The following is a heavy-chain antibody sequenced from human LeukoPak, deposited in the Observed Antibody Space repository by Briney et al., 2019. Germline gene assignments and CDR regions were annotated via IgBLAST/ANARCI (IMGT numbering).Heavy chain of an antibody. CDR3: ARVKVPAAPSYYYYYYYMDV. J-gene: IGHJ6*03. CDR2: INHSGST. CDR1: GGSFSGYC. V-gene: IGHV4-34*01. D-gene: IGHD2-2*01. Sequence: SETLSLTCAVYGGSFSGYCWSWIRRPPGKGLEWIGEINHSGSTNYNPSLKSRVTISVDTSKNQFSLKLSSVTAADTAVYYCARVKVPAAPSYYYYYYYMDVWGKGTTVTVSS.